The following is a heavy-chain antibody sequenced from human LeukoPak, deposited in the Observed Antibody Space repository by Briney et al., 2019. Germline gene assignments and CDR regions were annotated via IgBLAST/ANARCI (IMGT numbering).Heavy chain of an antibody. Sequence: ASVKVSCKASGDTGTFSSFAINWLRQATGQGLEWMGWMNPNSANTGYAQTFQGRVTMTRNTSINTAYMELSSLRSEDTAVYYCARKFLGSRGYYFDYWGQGTLVTVSS. D-gene: IGHD3-10*01. CDR3: ARKFLGSRGYYFDY. J-gene: IGHJ4*02. CDR2: MNPNSANT. CDR1: GDTGTFSSFA. V-gene: IGHV1-8*01.